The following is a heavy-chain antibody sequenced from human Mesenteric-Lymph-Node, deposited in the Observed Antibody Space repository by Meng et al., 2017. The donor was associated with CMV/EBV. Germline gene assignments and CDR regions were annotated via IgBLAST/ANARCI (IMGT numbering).Heavy chain of an antibody. Sequence: GGSLRLSCAASGFSFNTYGMHWVRQAPGKGLEWVSYISSSGSTIYYADSVKGRFTISRDNAKNSLYLQMNSLRAEDTAVYYGARDLVVVVPARLYGMDVWGQGTTVTVSS. CDR1: GFSFNTYG. J-gene: IGHJ6*02. D-gene: IGHD2-2*01. CDR2: ISSSGSTI. V-gene: IGHV3-48*04. CDR3: ARDLVVVVPARLYGMDV.